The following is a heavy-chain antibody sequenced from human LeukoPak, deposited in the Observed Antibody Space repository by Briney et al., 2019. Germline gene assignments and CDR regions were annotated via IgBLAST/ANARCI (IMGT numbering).Heavy chain of an antibody. Sequence: GASVTVSCKASGYTFTSYGISWVRQAPGQGLGWMGGIIPIFGTANYAQKFQGRVTITADESTSTAYMELSSLRSEDTAVYYCARVLSGYSYGYYYYYGMDVWGQGTTVTVSS. J-gene: IGHJ6*02. V-gene: IGHV1-69*13. CDR3: ARVLSGYSYGYYYYYGMDV. CDR2: IIPIFGTA. CDR1: GYTFTSYG. D-gene: IGHD5-18*01.